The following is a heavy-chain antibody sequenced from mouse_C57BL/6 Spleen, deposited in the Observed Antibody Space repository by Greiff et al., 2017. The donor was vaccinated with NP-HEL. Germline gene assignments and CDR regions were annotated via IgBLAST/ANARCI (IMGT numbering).Heavy chain of an antibody. CDR3: ARYSRDEGYFDV. CDR2: IRNKANGYTT. J-gene: IGHJ1*03. Sequence: EVQVVESGGGLVQPGGSLSLSCAASGFTFTDYYMSWVRQPPGKALEWLGFIRNKANGYTTEYSASVKGRFTISRDNSQSILYLQLNALRAEDSATYYCARYSRDEGYFDVWGTGTTVTVSS. CDR1: GFTFTDYY. V-gene: IGHV7-3*01. D-gene: IGHD3-3*01.